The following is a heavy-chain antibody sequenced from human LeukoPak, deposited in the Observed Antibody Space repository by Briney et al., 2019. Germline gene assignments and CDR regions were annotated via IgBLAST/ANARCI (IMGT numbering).Heavy chain of an antibody. CDR2: ISAYNGNT. D-gene: IGHD2-15*01. CDR3: ARDGGFYCSGGSCYEGPARAFGY. Sequence: ASVKVSCKASGYTFTSYGISWVRQAPGQGLEWMGWISAYNGNTNYAQKLQGRVTMTTDTSTSTAYMELRSLRSDDTAVYYCARDGGFYCSGGSCYEGPARAFGYWGQGTLVTVSS. V-gene: IGHV1-18*01. CDR1: GYTFTSYG. J-gene: IGHJ4*02.